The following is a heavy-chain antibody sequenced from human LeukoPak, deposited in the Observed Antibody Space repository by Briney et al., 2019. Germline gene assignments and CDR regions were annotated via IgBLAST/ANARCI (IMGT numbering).Heavy chain of an antibody. J-gene: IGHJ3*02. CDR1: GGSFSGYY. CDR2: INHSGST. D-gene: IGHD4-17*01. Sequence: SETLSLTCAVYGGSFSGYYWSWIRQPPGKGLERIGEINHSGSTNYNPSLKSRVTISVDTSKNQFSLKLSSVTAADTAVYYCARGRGYYGDYVDLRAFDIWGQGTTVTVSS. CDR3: ARGRGYYGDYVDLRAFDI. V-gene: IGHV4-34*01.